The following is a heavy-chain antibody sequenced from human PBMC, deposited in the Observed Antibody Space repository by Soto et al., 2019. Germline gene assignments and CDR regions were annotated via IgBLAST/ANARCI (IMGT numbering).Heavy chain of an antibody. V-gene: IGHV4-39*01. CDR2: MSFIGRST. Sequence: QLQLQESGPGLVKPSETLSLTCTVSGGSISNSGYYWGWIRQPPGKGLEWLGSMSFIGRSTYDNPSLKSRVTISVDTSKNQFSLRLSSVTAADTAVYYCARHVFDGSGTYYLFDSWGQGILATVSS. CDR1: GGSISNSGYY. J-gene: IGHJ4*02. D-gene: IGHD3-10*01. CDR3: ARHVFDGSGTYYLFDS.